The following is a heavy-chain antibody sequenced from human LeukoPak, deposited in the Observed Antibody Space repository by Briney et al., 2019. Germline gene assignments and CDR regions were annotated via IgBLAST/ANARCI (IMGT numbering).Heavy chain of an antibody. Sequence: GGSLRLSCAASGFTFSSYAMSWVRQAPGKGMEWVSAISGSGGSTYYADSVKGRFTISRDNSKNTLYLQMNSLRAEDTAVYYCAKGPSSGWYYYWGQGTLVTVSS. V-gene: IGHV3-23*01. D-gene: IGHD6-19*01. CDR3: AKGPSSGWYYY. J-gene: IGHJ4*02. CDR2: ISGSGGST. CDR1: GFTFSSYA.